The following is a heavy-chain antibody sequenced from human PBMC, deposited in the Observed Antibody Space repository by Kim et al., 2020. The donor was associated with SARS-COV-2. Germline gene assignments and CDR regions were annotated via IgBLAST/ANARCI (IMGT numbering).Heavy chain of an antibody. CDR2: IYYSGST. V-gene: IGHV4-39*01. CDR1: GGSISSSSYY. D-gene: IGHD4-17*01. Sequence: SETLSLTCTVSGGSISSSSYYWGWIRQPPGKGLEWIGSIYYSGSTYYNPSLKSRVTISVDTSKNQFSLKLSSVTAADTAVYYCASQHMTTGNYFDYWGQGTLVTVSS. J-gene: IGHJ4*02. CDR3: ASQHMTTGNYFDY.